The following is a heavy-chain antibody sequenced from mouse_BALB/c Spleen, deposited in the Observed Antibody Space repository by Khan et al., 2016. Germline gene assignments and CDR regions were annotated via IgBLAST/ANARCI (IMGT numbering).Heavy chain of an antibody. CDR2: ISYSGST. J-gene: IGHJ4*01. CDR1: GDSITSGY. Sequence: EVQLQESGPSLVKPSQTLSLTCSVTGDSITSGYWNWIRKFSGNKLEYLGYISYSGSTYYTPSLKTRVSITRDTSKNQFYLQLNSVTTEDTATYYCATGYDFDWDYYAMDYWGQGTSVTVSS. V-gene: IGHV3-8*02. D-gene: IGHD2-4*01. CDR3: ATGYDFDWDYYAMDY.